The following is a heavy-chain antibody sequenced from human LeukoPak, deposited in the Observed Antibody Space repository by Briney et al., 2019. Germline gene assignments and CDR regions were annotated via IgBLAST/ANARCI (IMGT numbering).Heavy chain of an antibody. CDR3: ARSPYYDILTGSRGTFDY. J-gene: IGHJ4*02. Sequence: SGPTLVKRTQTLTLTCTFSGFSFSTSGVGVGWIRQPPGKALEWLAVIYWDDDERYRPSLKSRLTINKDTSKNQVVLTMTNMDPVDTATYYCARSPYYDILTGSRGTFDYWGRGILVTVSS. V-gene: IGHV2-5*02. CDR2: IYWDDDE. CDR1: GFSFSTSGVG. D-gene: IGHD3-9*01.